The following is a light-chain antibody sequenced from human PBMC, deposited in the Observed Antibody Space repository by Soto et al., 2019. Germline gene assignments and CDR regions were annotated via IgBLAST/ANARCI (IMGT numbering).Light chain of an antibody. J-gene: IGLJ2*01. Sequence: QSVLTQPPSASGTPGQRVTISCSGSSSNIGSNTVNWYQQLPGTAPKLLISSNNQRPSGVPDRFSGSKSGTSASLAISGLQSEDEADYYCAAWDDSLNGQVVFGGGTKVTVL. CDR1: SSNIGSNT. V-gene: IGLV1-44*01. CDR3: AAWDDSLNGQVV. CDR2: SNN.